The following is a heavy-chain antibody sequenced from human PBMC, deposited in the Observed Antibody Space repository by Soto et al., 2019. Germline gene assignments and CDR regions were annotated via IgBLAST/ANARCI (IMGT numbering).Heavy chain of an antibody. CDR1: RDYVTSVSDY. J-gene: IGHJ6*02. V-gene: IGHV4-61*01. CDR2: IYYSGSA. D-gene: IGHD3-10*01. Sequence: PSATLSLPCTVSRDYVTSVSDYWSWIRQPPGKGLEWIRYIYYSGSADYTPSLGTRVTISIDTYKDQFSVKLTSVTNADTAVYYCARGVGFGYYYYHMDLWGQGTTVTVS. CDR3: ARGVGFGYYYYHMDL.